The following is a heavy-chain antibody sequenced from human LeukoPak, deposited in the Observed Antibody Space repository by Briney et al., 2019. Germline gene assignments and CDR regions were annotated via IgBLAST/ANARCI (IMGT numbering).Heavy chain of an antibody. Sequence: GASVKVSCKASGYTFTGSYMHWVRQAPGQGLEWMGRINPNSGGTNYAQKFQGRVTMTRDTSISTAYMELSRLRSDDTAVYYCARDHWEGDYKFRQEEYYFDYWGQGTLVTVSS. V-gene: IGHV1-2*06. CDR1: GYTFTGSY. J-gene: IGHJ4*02. D-gene: IGHD4-17*01. CDR3: ARDHWEGDYKFRQEEYYFDY. CDR2: INPNSGGT.